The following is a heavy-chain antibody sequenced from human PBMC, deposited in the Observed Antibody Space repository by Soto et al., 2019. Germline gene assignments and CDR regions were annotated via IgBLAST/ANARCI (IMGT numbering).Heavy chain of an antibody. V-gene: IGHV3-23*01. D-gene: IGHD3-10*01. CDR2: ITDTGGDA. Sequence: PGGSLRLSCVASGLTFGSRAMSWVRQSPGEGLEWVSTITDTGGDAKYADSVRGRFAISRDNSKNTLYLQMSARRAEDSAIYFCVRGSKDSYPGSRIFDFWGRGTLVTVSS. CDR1: GLTFGSRA. J-gene: IGHJ4*02. CDR3: VRGSKDSYPGSRIFDF.